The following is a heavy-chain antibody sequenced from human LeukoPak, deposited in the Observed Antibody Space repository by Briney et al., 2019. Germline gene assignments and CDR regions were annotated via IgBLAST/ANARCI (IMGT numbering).Heavy chain of an antibody. CDR3: ARGLLHYDILTGYYNKYFDY. J-gene: IGHJ4*02. CDR2: IYYSGST. V-gene: IGHV4-59*08. CDR1: GDSGSRNY. D-gene: IGHD3-9*01. Sequence: SETLSLTCSVSGDSGSRNYYSWIRQPPGKGLEWIGYIYYSGSTNYNPSLKSRVTISVDTSKNQFSLKLSSVTAADTAVYYCARGLLHYDILTGYYNKYFDYWGQGTLVTVSS.